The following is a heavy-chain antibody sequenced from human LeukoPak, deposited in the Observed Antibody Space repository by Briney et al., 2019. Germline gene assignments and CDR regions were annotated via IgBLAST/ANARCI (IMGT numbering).Heavy chain of an antibody. CDR3: ARGPSIAARYDAFDI. CDR1: GFTFSSYE. CDR2: IGSSGSTI. D-gene: IGHD6-6*01. Sequence: GGSLRLSCAASGFTFSSYEMHWVRQAPGKGLEWVSYIGSSGSTIYYADSLKGRFAISRDNAKNSLYLQVISLRAEDTAVYYCARGPSIAARYDAFDIWGQGTMVTVSS. J-gene: IGHJ3*02. V-gene: IGHV3-48*03.